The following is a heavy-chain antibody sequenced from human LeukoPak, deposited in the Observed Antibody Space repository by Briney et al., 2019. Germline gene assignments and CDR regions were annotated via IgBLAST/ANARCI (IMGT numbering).Heavy chain of an antibody. Sequence: ASVKVSCKASGYTFTGYYMHWVRQAPGQGLEWMGWINPNSGGTNYAQKFQGRVTMTRDTSISTAYMELSRLRSDDTPVYYCAREGCSSTSCYENWFDPWGQGTLVTVSS. CDR3: AREGCSSTSCYENWFDP. V-gene: IGHV1-2*02. CDR1: GYTFTGYY. J-gene: IGHJ5*02. CDR2: INPNSGGT. D-gene: IGHD2-2*01.